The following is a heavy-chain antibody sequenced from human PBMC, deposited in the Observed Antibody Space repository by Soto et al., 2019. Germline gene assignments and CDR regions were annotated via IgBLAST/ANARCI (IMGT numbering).Heavy chain of an antibody. J-gene: IGHJ4*02. CDR3: VIQSYSTSSNFDY. CDR2: IYYTGST. Sequence: QLQLQESGPGLVKPSETLSLTCTVSSGSIFSTGHYWGWIRQPPGKGLAWIGNIYYTGSTYYTPSHESSVTITVDTSRNQFSLNVTSVTAADTAVYYCVIQSYSTSSNFDYWGQGTLVTVSS. V-gene: IGHV4-39*01. CDR1: SGSIFSTGHY. D-gene: IGHD6-6*01.